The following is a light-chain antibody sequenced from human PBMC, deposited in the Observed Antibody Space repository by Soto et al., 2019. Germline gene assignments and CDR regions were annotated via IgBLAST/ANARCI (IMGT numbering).Light chain of an antibody. J-gene: IGKJ5*01. CDR1: QSVSSY. Sequence: EIVLTQSPATLSLSPGERATLSCRASQSVSSYLAWYQQKPGQAPRLLIYDASNRATGIPARFSGSGSGTDFTLTISSLEPEDFAVYYCQLRSSSFGQGTRLEIK. V-gene: IGKV3-11*01. CDR2: DAS. CDR3: QLRSSS.